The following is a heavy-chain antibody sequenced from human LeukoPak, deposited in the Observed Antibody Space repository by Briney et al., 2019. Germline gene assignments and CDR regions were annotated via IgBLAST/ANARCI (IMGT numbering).Heavy chain of an antibody. D-gene: IGHD4-11*01. CDR1: GFTLSSYG. J-gene: IGHJ5*02. CDR2: IRYDGSNK. CDR3: ARGLMTTYWFDP. Sequence: GGSLRLSRAASGFTLSSYGMHWVRQAPGKGLEWVAFIRYDGSNKYYAASVKGRFTISRDNSKNTLYMQMNSLRAEDTAVYYCARGLMTTYWFDPWGQGTLVTVSS. V-gene: IGHV3-30*02.